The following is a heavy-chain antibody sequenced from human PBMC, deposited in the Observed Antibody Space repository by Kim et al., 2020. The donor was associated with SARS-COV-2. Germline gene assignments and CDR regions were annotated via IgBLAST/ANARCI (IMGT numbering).Heavy chain of an antibody. CDR1: GFTFSSYA. Sequence: GGSLRLSCVASGFTFSSYAMSWVRQAPGKGLEWVSGISGSGASTHYADSVKGRFTISRDNSKNTLYLQMNSLRAEDTAVYHCAKLTSWVVAALYYFDYWGQGPLVTVSS. D-gene: IGHD2-15*01. V-gene: IGHV3-23*01. CDR2: ISGSGAST. CDR3: AKLTSWVVAALYYFDY. J-gene: IGHJ4*02.